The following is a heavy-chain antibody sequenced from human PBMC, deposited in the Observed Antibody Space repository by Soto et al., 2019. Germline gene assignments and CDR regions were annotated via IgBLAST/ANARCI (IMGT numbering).Heavy chain of an antibody. V-gene: IGHV3-21*01. J-gene: IGHJ4*02. CDR2: ISSSSSYI. CDR1: GFTFSSYS. CDR3: ARVPTPDYYDSSGYY. D-gene: IGHD3-22*01. Sequence: GSLRLSCAASGFTFSSYSMNWVRQAPGKGLEWVSSISSSSSYIYYADSVKGRFTISRDNAKNSLYLQMNSLRAEDTAVYYCARVPTPDYYDSSGYYWGQGTLVTVPQ.